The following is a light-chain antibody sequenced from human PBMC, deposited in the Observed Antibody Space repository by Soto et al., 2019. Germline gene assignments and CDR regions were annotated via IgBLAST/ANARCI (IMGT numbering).Light chain of an antibody. CDR1: STDVGTYNL. J-gene: IGLJ2*01. Sequence: QSVLTQPASLSGSPGQSITISCTGSSTDVGTYNLVSWYQQHPGKAPKLMIYEITNRPSGVSNRFSGSKSGNTASLTIAGLQAEDEADYYCCSYAGSSTLVFGGGTKVTVL. CDR3: CSYAGSSTLV. CDR2: EIT. V-gene: IGLV2-23*02.